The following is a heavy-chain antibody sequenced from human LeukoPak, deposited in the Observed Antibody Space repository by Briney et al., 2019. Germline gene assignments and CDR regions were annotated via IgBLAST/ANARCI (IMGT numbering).Heavy chain of an antibody. Sequence: PGRSLRLSCAASGFTFDDYALHWVRQAPGKGLEWVSGISWNSGSIGYADSVKGRFTVSRDNAKNSLYLQMNSLRAEDTALYYCAKDVGYSYGYGFGYWGQGTLVTVSS. D-gene: IGHD5-18*01. CDR3: AKDVGYSYGYGFGY. J-gene: IGHJ4*02. V-gene: IGHV3-9*01. CDR2: ISWNSGSI. CDR1: GFTFDDYA.